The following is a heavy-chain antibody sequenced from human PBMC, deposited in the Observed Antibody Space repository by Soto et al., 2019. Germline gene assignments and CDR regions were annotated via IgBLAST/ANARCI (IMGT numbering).Heavy chain of an antibody. V-gene: IGHV3-11*01. CDR2: ITTSAGTT. CDR3: ARVVRSIPPYCSSTTCYPWFDP. CDR1: GFTFSDYY. J-gene: IGHJ5*02. Sequence: GGSLRLSCAASGFTFSDYYMSWIRQAPGKGLEWVSYITTSAGTTSYADSVKGRFTISRDNAKNSLYLQMNNVRAEDTAFYYCARVVRSIPPYCSSTTCYPWFDPWGQGILVTVSS. D-gene: IGHD2-2*01.